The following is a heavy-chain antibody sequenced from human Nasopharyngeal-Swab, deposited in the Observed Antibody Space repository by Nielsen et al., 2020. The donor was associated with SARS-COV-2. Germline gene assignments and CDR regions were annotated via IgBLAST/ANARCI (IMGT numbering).Heavy chain of an antibody. Sequence: GESLKISCAASGFTFSSYWMHWVRQAPGKGLVWVSRINSDGSSTSYADSVKGRFTISRDNAKNTLYLQMNSLRAEDTAVYYCAKDPSYSGSYYWDYWGQGTLVTVSS. CDR2: INSDGSST. J-gene: IGHJ4*02. D-gene: IGHD1-26*01. V-gene: IGHV3-74*01. CDR1: GFTFSSYW. CDR3: AKDPSYSGSYYWDY.